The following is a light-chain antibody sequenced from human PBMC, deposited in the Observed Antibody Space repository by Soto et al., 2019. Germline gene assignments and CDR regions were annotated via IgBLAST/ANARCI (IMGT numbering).Light chain of an antibody. CDR2: GGS. Sequence: DIVMTQSPATLSVSPGERATLSCRASQSVNSNLAWYQQRPGQAPRLLVYGGSTRAAGIPARFSGTGSGTEFTLTVSSLQSEDFAVYCCQQYDNWPQTFGQGTKVEIK. CDR1: QSVNSN. CDR3: QQYDNWPQT. V-gene: IGKV3-15*01. J-gene: IGKJ1*01.